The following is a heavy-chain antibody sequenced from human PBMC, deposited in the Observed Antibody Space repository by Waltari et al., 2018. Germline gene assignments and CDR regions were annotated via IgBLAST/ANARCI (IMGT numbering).Heavy chain of an antibody. CDR2: IRSQTDGGTA. D-gene: IGHD2-15*01. Sequence: EVQLVESGGGLLKPGGSLRLSCATSEFTFSTSWMGWVRQAPGNGLEWVGRIRSQTDGGTADYAAPVKDRFTISRDDSKNTLYLQMNGLKTEDTAVYYCTTLRWYQIGYRGQGTLVSVSS. J-gene: IGHJ4*02. CDR1: EFTFSTSW. V-gene: IGHV3-15*01. CDR3: TTLRWYQIGY.